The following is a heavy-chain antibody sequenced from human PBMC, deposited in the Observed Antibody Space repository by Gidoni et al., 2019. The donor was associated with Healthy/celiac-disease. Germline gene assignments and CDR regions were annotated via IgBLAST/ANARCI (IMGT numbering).Heavy chain of an antibody. D-gene: IGHD2-2*01. CDR1: GYNFPSYG. Sequence: QVHLVQSGAEVKKPGASVKVSCKASGYNFPSYGISWVRQAPEQGLEWMGWLSAYNGNTNYARRLQGRVTMTTDTSTSTAYMELRSLRSDDTAVYYCARSLAYAPTGYFDYWGQGTLVTVSS. CDR2: LSAYNGNT. J-gene: IGHJ4*02. V-gene: IGHV1-18*04. CDR3: ARSLAYAPTGYFDY.